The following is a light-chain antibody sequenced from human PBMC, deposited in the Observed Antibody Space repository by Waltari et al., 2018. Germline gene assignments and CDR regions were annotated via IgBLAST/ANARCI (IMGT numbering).Light chain of an antibody. CDR3: SSRNGRANEVV. J-gene: IGLJ3*02. CDR2: GKD. Sequence: SSELTQDPAVSVALGPTLRFTLPVDTLSPPYPPWYQVKPGHAPVLVIYGKDRRPSGIPDRISGYSSGTTSSLTISGAQAEDEADYYCSSRNGRANEVVFAGGTKVTVL. CDR1: TLSPPY. V-gene: IGLV3-19*01.